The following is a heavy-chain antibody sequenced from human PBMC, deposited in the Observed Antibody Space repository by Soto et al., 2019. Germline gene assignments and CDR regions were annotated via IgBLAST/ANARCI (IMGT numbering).Heavy chain of an antibody. Sequence: ASVKVSCKASGYTFTSYDINWVRQATGQGLERMGWMNPNSGNTGYAQKFQGRVTMTRNTSISTAYMELSSLRSEDTAVYYCARGWSPYSSSFNDYWGQGTLVTVSS. CDR3: ARGWSPYSSSFNDY. J-gene: IGHJ4*02. D-gene: IGHD6-6*01. CDR1: GYTFTSYD. CDR2: MNPNSGNT. V-gene: IGHV1-8*01.